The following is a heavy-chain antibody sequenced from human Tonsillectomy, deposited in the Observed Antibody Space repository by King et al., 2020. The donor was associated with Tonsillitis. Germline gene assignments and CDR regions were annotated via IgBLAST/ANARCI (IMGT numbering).Heavy chain of an antibody. CDR1: GGSFSGYY. Sequence: VQLQQWGAGLLKPSETLSLTCAVYGGSFSGYYWSWIRQPPGKGLEWIGEINHSGSTNYNPSLKSRVTISVDTSKNQFSLKLSSVTAADTAVYYCARGRVTQVRGAIHYWGQGTLVTVSS. J-gene: IGHJ4*02. CDR2: INHSGST. V-gene: IGHV4-34*01. CDR3: ARGRVTQVRGAIHY. D-gene: IGHD3-10*01.